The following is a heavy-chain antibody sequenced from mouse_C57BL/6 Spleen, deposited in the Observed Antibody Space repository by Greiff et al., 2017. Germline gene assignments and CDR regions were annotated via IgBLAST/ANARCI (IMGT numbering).Heavy chain of an antibody. CDR1: GYTFTSYW. D-gene: IGHD2-5*01. CDR2: IYPSDSET. J-gene: IGHJ1*03. CDR3: ARLDSNYEGYFDV. V-gene: IGHV1-61*01. Sequence: QVQLQQPGAELVRPGSSVKLSCKASGYTFTSYWMDWVKQRPGQGLEWIGNIYPSDSETHYNQKFKDKATLTVDKSSSTAYMQLSSLTSEDSAVYYCARLDSNYEGYFDVWGTGTTVTVSS.